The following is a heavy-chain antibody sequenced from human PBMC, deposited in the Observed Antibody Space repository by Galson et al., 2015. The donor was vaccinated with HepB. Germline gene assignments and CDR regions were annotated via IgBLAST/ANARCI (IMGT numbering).Heavy chain of an antibody. J-gene: IGHJ5*02. V-gene: IGHV4-39*01. D-gene: IGHD1-26*01. Sequence: ETLSLTCTVSGGSISSSSYYWGWIRQPPGKGLEGIGSIYYSGSTYYNPSLKSRVTISVDTSKNQFSLKLSSVTAADTAVYYCARQPSGSYYFDPWGQGTLVTVSS. CDR1: GGSISSSSYY. CDR3: ARQPSGSYYFDP. CDR2: IYYSGST.